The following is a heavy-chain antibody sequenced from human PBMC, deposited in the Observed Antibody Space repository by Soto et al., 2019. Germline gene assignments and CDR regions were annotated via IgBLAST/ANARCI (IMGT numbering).Heavy chain of an antibody. V-gene: IGHV2-70*01. J-gene: IGHJ4*02. CDR3: ARYFLANDRFDY. CDR2: IDWDDDK. CDR1: GFPLSTSGMC. Sequence: SGPTLVNPTQTLTLTCTFSGFPLSTSGMCVSWIRQPPGKALEWLALIDWDDDKYYSTSLKTRLTISKDTSKNQVVLTMTNMDPVDTATYYCARYFLANDRFDYWGQGTLVTVSS.